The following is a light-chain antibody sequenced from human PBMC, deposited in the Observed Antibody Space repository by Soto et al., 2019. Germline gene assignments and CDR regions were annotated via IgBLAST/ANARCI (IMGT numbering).Light chain of an antibody. CDR3: QHYNNWS. J-gene: IGKJ1*01. CDR2: AAS. Sequence: EILMTQSPATLSVSPGEGATLSCTASHYVYSNVAWFQQRPGQAPRLLIYAASTRATGIPARFSGSGSGTEFTLTISSLQSEDFAVYYCQHYNNWSFGQGTKVDIK. V-gene: IGKV3-15*01. CDR1: HYVYSN.